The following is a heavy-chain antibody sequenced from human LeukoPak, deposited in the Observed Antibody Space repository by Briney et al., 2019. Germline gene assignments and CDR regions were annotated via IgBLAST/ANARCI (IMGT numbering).Heavy chain of an antibody. CDR3: ARGSAPTIDY. D-gene: IGHD2-2*01. CDR1: GYTFTGYY. J-gene: IGHJ4*02. V-gene: IGHV1-2*02. Sequence: ASVKVSCKASGYTFTGYYMHWVRQAPGQGLERMGLINPNSSGTNYAQKFQGRVTMTRDTSISTAYMELSRLRSDDTAVYYCARGSAPTIDYWGQGTLVTVSS. CDR2: INPNSSGT.